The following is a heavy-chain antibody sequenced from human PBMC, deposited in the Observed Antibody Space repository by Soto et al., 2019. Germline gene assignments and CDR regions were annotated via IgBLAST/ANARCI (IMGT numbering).Heavy chain of an antibody. D-gene: IGHD2-15*01. CDR1: GFTFSDHY. V-gene: IGHV3-72*01. CDR2: TRDKANSYTT. CDR3: ARGSPTLIRNDYNYYMDV. J-gene: IGHJ6*03. Sequence: EVQLVESGGGLVQPGGSLRLSCAASGFTFSDHYMDWVRQAPGKGLEWVGRTRDKANSYTTEYAASVKGRFTISRDDSKNSVYLQMNSLKTEDTAVYFCARGSPTLIRNDYNYYMDVWGKGTTVTV.